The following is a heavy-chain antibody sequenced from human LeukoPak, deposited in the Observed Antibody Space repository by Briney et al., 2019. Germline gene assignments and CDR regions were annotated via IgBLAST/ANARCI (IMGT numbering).Heavy chain of an antibody. V-gene: IGHV3-23*01. CDR1: GFTFSIYV. J-gene: IGHJ4*02. CDR3: AKDMGNYYFDY. Sequence: GGSLRLSCAASGFTFSIYVMSWVRQAPGKGLEWVSGLSGSGTGTYYADSVKGRFTISRDNSKNTLYLQMNSLRAEDTAVYYCAKDMGNYYFDYWGQGTLVTVSS. D-gene: IGHD1-26*01. CDR2: LSGSGTGT.